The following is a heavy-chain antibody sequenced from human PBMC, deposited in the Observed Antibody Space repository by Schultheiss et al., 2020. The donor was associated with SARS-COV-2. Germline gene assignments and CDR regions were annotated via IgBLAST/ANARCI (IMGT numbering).Heavy chain of an antibody. D-gene: IGHD3-9*01. CDR3: ARGDYDILTGYYPPTYYYYYYMDV. Sequence: SETLSLTCTVSGGSISSGGYYWSWIRQPPGKGLEWIGYIYYSGSTYYNPSLKSRVTISVDTSKNQFSLKLSSVTAADTAVYYCARGDYDILTGYYPPTYYYYYYMDVWGKGTTVTVSS. CDR2: IYYSGST. V-gene: IGHV4-61*08. J-gene: IGHJ6*03. CDR1: GGSISSGGYY.